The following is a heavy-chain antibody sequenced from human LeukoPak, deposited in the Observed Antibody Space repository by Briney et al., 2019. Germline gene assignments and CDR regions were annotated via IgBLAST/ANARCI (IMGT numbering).Heavy chain of an antibody. Sequence: QPGGSLRLSCAASGFTFSSYGMHWVRQAPGKGLEWVAFIRYDGSNKYYADSVKGRFTISRDNSKNTLYLQMNSLRAEDTAVYYCAKEGTASKQSDLDYWDQGTLVTVSS. J-gene: IGHJ4*02. CDR2: IRYDGSNK. CDR3: AKEGTASKQSDLDY. D-gene: IGHD1/OR15-1a*01. V-gene: IGHV3-30*02. CDR1: GFTFSSYG.